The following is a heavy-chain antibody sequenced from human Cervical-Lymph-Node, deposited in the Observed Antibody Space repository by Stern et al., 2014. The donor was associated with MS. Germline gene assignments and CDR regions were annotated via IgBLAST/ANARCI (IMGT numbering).Heavy chain of an antibody. D-gene: IGHD1-1*01. Sequence: QVQLVQSGAEIRKPGASVKISCEASGYTFTTYYMHWVRQAPGQGLKWVALFNPSGGKTTYAQRFQGRVTVTGDTSTSTVYMELTGLRSEDTAVYYCARVLSLATSDSWGQGTLVIVSS. J-gene: IGHJ4*02. V-gene: IGHV1-46*01. CDR1: GYTFTTYY. CDR2: FNPSGGKT. CDR3: ARVLSLATSDS.